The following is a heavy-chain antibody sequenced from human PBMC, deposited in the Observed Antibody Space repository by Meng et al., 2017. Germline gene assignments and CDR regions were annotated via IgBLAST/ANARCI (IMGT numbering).Heavy chain of an antibody. CDR1: GFTFSSYS. Sequence: GESLMISCAASGFTFSSYSMNWVRQAPGKGLEWVSSISSSSSYIYYADSVKRRFTISRDNAKNSLYLQMNSLRAEDTAVYYCARNYYDSSGYLAYYFDYWGQGTLVTVSS. V-gene: IGHV3-21*01. J-gene: IGHJ4*02. CDR3: ARNYYDSSGYLAYYFDY. CDR2: ISSSSSYI. D-gene: IGHD3-22*01.